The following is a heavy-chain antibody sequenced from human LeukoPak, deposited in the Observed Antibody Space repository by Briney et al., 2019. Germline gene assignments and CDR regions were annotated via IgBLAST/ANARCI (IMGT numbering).Heavy chain of an antibody. V-gene: IGHV3-21*04. CDR3: AKEPYSGSQLLDY. CDR1: GFTFSSYS. J-gene: IGHJ4*02. Sequence: GGSLRLSCAASGFTFSSYSMNWVRQAPGKGLEWVSSISSSSSYIYYADSVKGRFTISRDNAKNSLYLQMNSLRAEDTAVYYCAKEPYSGSQLLDYWGQGTLVTVSS. D-gene: IGHD1-26*01. CDR2: ISSSSSYI.